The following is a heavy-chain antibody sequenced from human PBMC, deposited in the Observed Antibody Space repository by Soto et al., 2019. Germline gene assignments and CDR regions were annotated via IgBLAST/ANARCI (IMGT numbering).Heavy chain of an antibody. V-gene: IGHV4-59*08. Sequence: SETLSLTCTVSGGSISSYYWSWILQPPGKGLEWIGYIYDSGSTNYNPSLKSRVTISVDTSKNQFSLKLSSVTAADTAVYYCARHSSLGSGSHTIMFFQGAFDIWGQGTMVTVSS. CDR2: IYDSGST. CDR1: GGSISSYY. CDR3: ARHSSLGSGSHTIMFFQGAFDI. D-gene: IGHD1-26*01. J-gene: IGHJ3*02.